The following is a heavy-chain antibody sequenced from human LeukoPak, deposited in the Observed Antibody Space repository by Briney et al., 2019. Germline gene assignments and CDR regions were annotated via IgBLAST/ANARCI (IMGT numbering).Heavy chain of an antibody. D-gene: IGHD2-2*01. J-gene: IGHJ3*02. Sequence: SQILSLTCTVSGGSISSGGYYWSWIRQHPGKGLEWIGCIYYSGSTYYNPSLKSRVTMSVDTSKNQFSLKLSSVTAADTAVYYCARVVPAASDAFDIWGQGTMVTVSS. CDR1: GGSISSGGYY. CDR2: IYYSGST. CDR3: ARVVPAASDAFDI. V-gene: IGHV4-31*03.